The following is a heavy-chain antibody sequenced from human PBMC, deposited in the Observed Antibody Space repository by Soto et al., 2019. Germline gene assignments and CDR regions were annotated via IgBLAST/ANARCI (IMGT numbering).Heavy chain of an antibody. Sequence: SVKVSCKASGGTFSRNTISWVRQAPGQGPEWMGGIMPIFGSANYAQKFQGRVTITADENTRTVYMELSRLRSEDTAVYYCARQFDSDTTGYYYAYWGQGTLVTVS. V-gene: IGHV1-69*13. CDR2: IMPIFGSA. CDR3: ARQFDSDTTGYYYAY. J-gene: IGHJ4*02. CDR1: GGTFSRNT. D-gene: IGHD3-22*01.